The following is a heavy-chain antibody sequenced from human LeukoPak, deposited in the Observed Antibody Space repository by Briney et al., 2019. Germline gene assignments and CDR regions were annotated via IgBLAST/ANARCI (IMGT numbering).Heavy chain of an antibody. CDR3: ARKYASGTYPLDY. CDR2: ISDNGAVT. J-gene: IGHJ4*02. D-gene: IGHD3-10*01. Sequence: ETLSLTCAVSGGSLSNYYWSWIRQPPGKGLEWVSVISDNGAVTFYGDSVKGRFTISRDNSKNTLYLQMSSLRVEDTAVYYCARKYASGTYPLDYWGQGTLVTVSS. CDR1: GGSLSNYY. V-gene: IGHV3-23*01.